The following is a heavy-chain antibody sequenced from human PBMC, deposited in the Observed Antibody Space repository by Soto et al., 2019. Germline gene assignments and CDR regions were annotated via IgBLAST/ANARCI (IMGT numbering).Heavy chain of an antibody. Sequence: GESLKISCKGSGYSFTSYWIGWVRQMPGKGLEWMGIIYPGDSDTRYSPSFQGQVTISADKSISTAYLQWSSLKASDTAMYYCAHCSSTSFYGMDVWGQGTTVTVPS. V-gene: IGHV5-51*01. J-gene: IGHJ6*02. CDR1: GYSFTSYW. D-gene: IGHD2-2*01. CDR2: IYPGDSDT. CDR3: AHCSSTSFYGMDV.